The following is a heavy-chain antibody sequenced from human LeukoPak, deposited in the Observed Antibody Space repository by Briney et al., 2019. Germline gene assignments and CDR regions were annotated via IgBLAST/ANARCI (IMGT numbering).Heavy chain of an antibody. Sequence: GGSLRLSCEVSGFSVSSNYMSWVRQAPGKGLEWVSTVGGSGGSTYLPDSVKGRFTISRDNSKSTLYLQMNSLRAEDTAVYYCAKWSGLSSYYYGSGSYYFDYWGQGTLVTVSS. CDR1: GFSVSSNY. J-gene: IGHJ4*02. D-gene: IGHD3-10*01. CDR2: VGGSGGST. CDR3: AKWSGLSSYYYGSGSYYFDY. V-gene: IGHV3-23*01.